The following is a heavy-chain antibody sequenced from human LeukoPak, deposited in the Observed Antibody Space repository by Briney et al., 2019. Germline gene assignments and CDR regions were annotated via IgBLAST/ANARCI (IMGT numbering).Heavy chain of an antibody. J-gene: IGHJ4*02. CDR3: ARQQLIAFDY. CDR2: IYYSGST. CDR1: GGSISRSSYY. Sequence: PSETLSLTCTVSGGSISRSSYYWGWIRQPPGKGLEWIGTIYYSGSTYYNPSLKSRVTISVDTSKNQFSLKLSSVTAADTAVYYCARQQLIAFDYWGQGTLVTVSS. V-gene: IGHV4-39*01. D-gene: IGHD2-21*01.